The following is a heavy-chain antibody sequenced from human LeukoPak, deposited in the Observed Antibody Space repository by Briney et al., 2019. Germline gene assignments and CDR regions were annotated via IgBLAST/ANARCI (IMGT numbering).Heavy chain of an antibody. J-gene: IGHJ4*02. CDR2: MNPNSGNT. D-gene: IGHD6-13*01. V-gene: IGHV1-8*01. CDR3: ARGLRREQQLLRAFDY. CDR1: GYTFTNYD. Sequence: ASVKVSCKASGYTFTNYDINWVRQATGQGLEWVGWMNPNSGNTGYAQKFQGRVAMTWNTSISTAYMDLSSLRSKDTALYYCARGLRREQQLLRAFDYWGQGTLVTVSS.